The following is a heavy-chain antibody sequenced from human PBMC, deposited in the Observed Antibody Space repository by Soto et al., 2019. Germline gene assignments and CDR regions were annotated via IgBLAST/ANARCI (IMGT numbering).Heavy chain of an antibody. Sequence: EASVKVSCKASGGTVRTYAINWVRQAPGQGLEWMGGIIPMFCTPNYAQKFHGRVTITADESTSTAYMEMSSLRSEDTAMYYCARGKTGGALLSDLDVWGQGTTVTVSS. J-gene: IGHJ6*02. CDR2: IIPMFCTP. CDR1: GGTVRTYA. V-gene: IGHV1-69*13. CDR3: ARGKTGGALLSDLDV. D-gene: IGHD2-8*02.